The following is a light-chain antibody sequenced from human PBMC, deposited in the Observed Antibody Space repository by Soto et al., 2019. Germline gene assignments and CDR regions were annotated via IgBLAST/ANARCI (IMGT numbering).Light chain of an antibody. CDR2: GAS. J-gene: IGKJ5*01. CDR3: QQYGSLPIT. CDR1: QRVSSTY. V-gene: IGKV3-20*01. Sequence: EIVLTQSPGTLSLSPEERATLSCRASQRVSSTYLAWYQQKPGQAPRLLIYGASSRVTGIPDRFSGSGSGTDFTLTISRVEPEDFAVYYCQQYGSLPITFGQGTRLEIK.